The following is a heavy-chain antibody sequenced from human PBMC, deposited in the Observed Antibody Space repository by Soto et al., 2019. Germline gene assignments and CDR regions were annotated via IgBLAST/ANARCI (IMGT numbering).Heavy chain of an antibody. CDR3: ARSAVAITSVGYFDY. CDR2: IYYSGST. J-gene: IGHJ4*02. D-gene: IGHD3-22*01. V-gene: IGHV4-34*01. CDR1: GGSFSGYY. Sequence: PSETLSLTCAVYGGSFSGYYWSWIRQPPGKGLEWIGYIYYSGSTYYNPSLKSRVTMSVDTSKNQFSLKLSSVTAVDTAVYYCARSAVAITSVGYFDYWGQGTLVTVSS.